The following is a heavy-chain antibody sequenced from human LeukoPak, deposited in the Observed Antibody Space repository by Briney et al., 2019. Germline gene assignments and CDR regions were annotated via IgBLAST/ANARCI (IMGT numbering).Heavy chain of an antibody. D-gene: IGHD6-13*01. CDR1: GYTFTGYY. CDR2: MNPNSGNT. Sequence: GASVKVSCKASGYTFTGYYMHWVRQAPGQGLEWMGWMNPNSGNTGYAQKFQGRVTMTRNTSISTAYMELSSLRSEDTAVYYCARGGLSAAADALHPFDIWGQGTMVTVSS. J-gene: IGHJ3*02. V-gene: IGHV1-8*02. CDR3: ARGGLSAAADALHPFDI.